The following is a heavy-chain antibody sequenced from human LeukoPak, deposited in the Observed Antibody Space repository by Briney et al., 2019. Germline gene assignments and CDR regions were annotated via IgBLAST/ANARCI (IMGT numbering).Heavy chain of an antibody. J-gene: IGHJ4*02. Sequence: PGGSLRLSCTGSGFTFSSYTMNWVRQAPGQGPEWVSSISPSGSSTWNADSVRGRFSISRDSGKSSVYLQMNSLRGEDTAVYYCARDFLGESGAAGCWGQGTLVTVSS. CDR1: GFTFSSYT. V-gene: IGHV3-21*01. CDR3: ARDFLGESGAAGC. D-gene: IGHD3-10*01. CDR2: ISPSGSST.